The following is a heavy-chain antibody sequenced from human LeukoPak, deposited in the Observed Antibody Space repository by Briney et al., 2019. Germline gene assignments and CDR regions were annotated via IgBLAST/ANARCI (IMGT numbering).Heavy chain of an antibody. CDR2: IRQDGGDK. D-gene: IGHD5-18*01. CDR3: ARGQYGYGYPRFDF. V-gene: IGHV3-7*01. CDR1: GFTFSSYW. J-gene: IGHJ4*02. Sequence: GGSLRLSCGASGFTFSSYWMSWVRQAPGKGLEWVANIRQDGGDKKYVGSVKGRFTISRDNTKSSLNLQMNSLTAEDTAVYYCARGQYGYGYPRFDFWGQGALVIVSS.